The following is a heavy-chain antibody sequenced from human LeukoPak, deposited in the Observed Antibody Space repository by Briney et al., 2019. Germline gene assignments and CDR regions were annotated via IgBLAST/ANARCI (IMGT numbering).Heavy chain of an antibody. D-gene: IGHD2-2*02. CDR1: GFTFSSYG. J-gene: IGHJ4*02. CDR3: ARDMRGYCSSTSCYNPNYYFDY. CDR2: IWYDGSNK. Sequence: GGSLRLSCAASGFTFSSYGMHWVRQAPGKGLEGVAVIWYDGSNKYYADSVKGRFTISRDNSKNTLYLQMNSLSAEDTAVYYCARDMRGYCSSTSCYNPNYYFDYWGQGTLVTVSS. V-gene: IGHV3-33*01.